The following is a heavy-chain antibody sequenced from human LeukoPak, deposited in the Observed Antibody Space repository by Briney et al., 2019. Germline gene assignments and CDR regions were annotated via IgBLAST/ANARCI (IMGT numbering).Heavy chain of an antibody. CDR1: GFTFSDYY. D-gene: IGHD4-17*01. CDR3: ARDDRCTTVTTESWFDP. Sequence: GGSLRLPCAASGFTFSDYYMSWIRQAPGKGLEWVSYISSSGSTIYYADSVKGRFTISRDNAKNSLYLQMNSLRAEDTAVYYCARDDRCTTVTTESWFDPWGQGTLVTVSS. CDR2: ISSSGSTI. J-gene: IGHJ5*02. V-gene: IGHV3-11*01.